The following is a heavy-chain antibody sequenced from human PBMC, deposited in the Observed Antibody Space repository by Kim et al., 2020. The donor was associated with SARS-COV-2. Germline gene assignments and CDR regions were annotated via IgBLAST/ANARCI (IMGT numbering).Heavy chain of an antibody. V-gene: IGHV4-59*01. CDR2: IYYSGST. CDR3: ARSNYYDSSGYSSGLGWFDP. J-gene: IGHJ5*02. Sequence: SETLSLTCTVSGGSISSYYWSWIRQPPGKGLEWIAYIYYSGSTNYNPSLKSRVTITVDTSKNQFSLKLSSVTAADTAVYYCARSNYYDSSGYSSGLGWFDPWGQGTLVTVSS. D-gene: IGHD3-22*01. CDR1: GGSISSYY.